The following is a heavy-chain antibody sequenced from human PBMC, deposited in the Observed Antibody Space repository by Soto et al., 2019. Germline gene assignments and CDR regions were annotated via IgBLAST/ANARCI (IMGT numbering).Heavy chain of an antibody. CDR3: ARNGPGARTSGRFDP. J-gene: IGHJ5*02. Sequence: PSETLSLTCTVSCGSISSYYWSWIRQPAGKGLEWIGRIYTSGSTNYNPSLKSRVTMSVGTSKNQFSLKLSSVTAADTAVYYCARNGPGARTSGRFDPWGQGTLVTVSS. CDR2: IYTSGST. D-gene: IGHD1-26*01. V-gene: IGHV4-4*07. CDR1: CGSISSYY.